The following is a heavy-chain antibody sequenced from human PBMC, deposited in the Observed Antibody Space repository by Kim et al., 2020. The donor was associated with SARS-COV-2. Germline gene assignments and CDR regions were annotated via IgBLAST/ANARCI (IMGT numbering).Heavy chain of an antibody. V-gene: IGHV7-4-1*02. D-gene: IGHD3-16*02. J-gene: IGHJ4*02. CDR3: ARVIWGSYRYNDS. CDR2: INTDTGNP. CDR1: GYTFTNYA. Sequence: ASVKVSCKASGYTFTNYAISWVRQAPGQGLEWMGWINTDTGNPTYAQAFTGRFVFSVDTSVSTTYLQISSLKAEDTSLYYCARVIWGSYRYNDSWGQGTLVTVSS.